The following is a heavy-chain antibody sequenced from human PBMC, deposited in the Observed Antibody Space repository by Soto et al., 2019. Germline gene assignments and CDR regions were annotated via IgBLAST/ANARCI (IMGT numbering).Heavy chain of an antibody. D-gene: IGHD5-18*01. Sequence: QLQLQESGPGLVKPSETLSLTCTVSGGSISSSSYYWCWIRQPPGKGLEWIGTINYSGSTYYNPSLNSRVTISVDTSKNQFSLKVGSVTAADTAIYYCARLPRIQLWLGWLDPWGQGTLVTVSS. CDR3: ARLPRIQLWLGWLDP. CDR2: INYSGST. J-gene: IGHJ5*02. V-gene: IGHV4-39*01. CDR1: GGSISSSSYY.